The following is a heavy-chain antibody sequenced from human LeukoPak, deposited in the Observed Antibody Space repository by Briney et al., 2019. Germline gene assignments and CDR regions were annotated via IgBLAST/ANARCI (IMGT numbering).Heavy chain of an antibody. CDR2: INPNSGGT. CDR3: ARDLEQWLVRPGGDFDY. Sequence: AASVKVSCKASGYTFTGYYIHWVRQAPGQGLEWMGWINPNSGGTNYAQKFQGRVTMTRDTSISTAYMELSRLRSDDTAVYYCARDLEQWLVRPGGDFDYWGQGTLVTVSS. V-gene: IGHV1-2*02. D-gene: IGHD6-19*01. J-gene: IGHJ4*02. CDR1: GYTFTGYY.